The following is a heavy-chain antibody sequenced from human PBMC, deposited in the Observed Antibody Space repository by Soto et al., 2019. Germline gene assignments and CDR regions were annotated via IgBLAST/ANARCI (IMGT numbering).Heavy chain of an antibody. D-gene: IGHD2-15*01. CDR3: TQIYGSGSWGWYFHS. J-gene: IGHJ4*02. V-gene: IGHV2-5*02. CDR1: GFSLTTTGLG. CDR2: VFWDDGE. Sequence: QITLRESGPSLVKPTETLTLTCTFSGFSLTTTGLGVGWVRQPPGKALEWLAVVFWDDGERYRPSLKTRVTSNKDTSKNQVVLTMTNMDHVDTATYYCTQIYGSGSWGWYFHSWGQGSLVTVSS.